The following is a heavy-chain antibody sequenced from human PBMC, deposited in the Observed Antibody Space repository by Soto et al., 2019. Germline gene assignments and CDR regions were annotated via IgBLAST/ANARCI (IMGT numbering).Heavy chain of an antibody. V-gene: IGHV4-34*01. Sequence: PSETLSLTCAVYGGSLSGYYWTWIRQPPGKGLEWIGEVNPGGITNYSPSVKSRLKISLDTSKKEVSLEMTSVTAADTAVYYCGRVVVKMAIQSIDYSVPVTLVP. CDR1: GGSLSGYY. CDR2: VNPGGIT. CDR3: GRVVVKMAIQSIDY. J-gene: IGHJ4*02.